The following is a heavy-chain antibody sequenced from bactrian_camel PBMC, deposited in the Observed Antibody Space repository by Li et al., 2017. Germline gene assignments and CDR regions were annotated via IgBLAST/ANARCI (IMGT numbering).Heavy chain of an antibody. V-gene: IGHV3S54*01. CDR2: INTGGGDAT. Sequence: HVQLVESGGGSVQAGGSLRLSCTTSPRTYSNNCIGWFRQAPDKQREGVAAINTGGGDATYYAASVKGRFIISRDNAKNTVYLQMNDLKPEDTAMYFCASDPMGGNCLGAPSAVADFGYRGQGTQVTVS. CDR1: PRTYSNNC. CDR3: ASDPMGGNCLGAPSAVADFGY. J-gene: IGHJ6*01. D-gene: IGHD5*01.